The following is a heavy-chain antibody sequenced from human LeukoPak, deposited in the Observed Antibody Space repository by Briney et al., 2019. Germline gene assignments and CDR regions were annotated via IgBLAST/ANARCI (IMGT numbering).Heavy chain of an antibody. J-gene: IGHJ4*02. CDR1: GFTVSSNY. CDR3: GGFQVVPAAIAVAY. D-gene: IGHD2-2*02. V-gene: IGHV3-53*01. CDR2: IYSGGST. Sequence: GGSLRLSCAASGFTVSSNYMSWVRQAPGKGLEWVSVIYSGGSTYYADSVKGRFTISRDNSKNTLYLQMNSLKAADTAVSSCGGFQVVPAAIAVAYWGQGTPVTVSS.